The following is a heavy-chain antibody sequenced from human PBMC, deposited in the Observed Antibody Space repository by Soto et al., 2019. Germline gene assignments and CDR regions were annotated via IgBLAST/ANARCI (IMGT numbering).Heavy chain of an antibody. Sequence: QVQLQESGPGLVEPSETLSLTCTVSGGSMTNYYWSWIRQPPGKGLEWIGYIYYSGNTNYNSPFKSRVTISIDMSKNQYSLQLSSVTAADTAVYYCARPFDIWGQGTMVTVSS. V-gene: IGHV4-59*08. CDR3: ARPFDI. CDR2: IYYSGNT. CDR1: GGSMTNYY. J-gene: IGHJ3*02.